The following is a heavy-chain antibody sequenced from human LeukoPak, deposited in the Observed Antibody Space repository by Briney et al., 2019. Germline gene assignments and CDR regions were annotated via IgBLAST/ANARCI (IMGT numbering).Heavy chain of an antibody. Sequence: GGSLRLSCAASGFSFNNYSMNWVRQAPRMRLEWISYISSSAIYYADSVKGRFTISRDSAKNSLYLQMDSLRDEDTAVYYCTRNGRFGQPFDYWGQGTLVTVSS. D-gene: IGHD3-10*01. CDR2: ISSSAI. J-gene: IGHJ4*02. V-gene: IGHV3-48*02. CDR3: TRNGRFGQPFDY. CDR1: GFSFNNYS.